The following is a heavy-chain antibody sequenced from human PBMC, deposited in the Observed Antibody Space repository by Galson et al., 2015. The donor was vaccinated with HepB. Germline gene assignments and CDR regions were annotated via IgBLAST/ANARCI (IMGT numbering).Heavy chain of an antibody. CDR2: ISSSSSYI. CDR3: ARDSLWFGEGNWFDP. V-gene: IGHV3-21*01. J-gene: IGHJ5*02. CDR1: GFTFSSYS. Sequence: SLRLSCAASGFTFSSYSMNWVRQAPGKGLEWVSSISSSSSYIYYADSVKGRFTISRDNAKNSLYLQMNSLRAEDTAVYYCARDSLWFGEGNWFDPWGQGTLVTVSS. D-gene: IGHD3-10*01.